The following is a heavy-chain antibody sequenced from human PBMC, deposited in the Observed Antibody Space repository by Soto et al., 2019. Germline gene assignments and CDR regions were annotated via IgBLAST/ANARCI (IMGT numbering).Heavy chain of an antibody. D-gene: IGHD4-17*01. CDR2: IYYSGST. Sequence: PSETLSLTCTVSGGSISSYYWSWIRQPPGKGLEWIGYIYYSGSTNYNPSLKSRVTISVDTSKNQFSLKLSSVTAADTAVYYCARGYGDYVGYWGQGTLVTVSS. CDR3: ARGYGDYVGY. V-gene: IGHV4-59*01. CDR1: GGSISSYY. J-gene: IGHJ4*02.